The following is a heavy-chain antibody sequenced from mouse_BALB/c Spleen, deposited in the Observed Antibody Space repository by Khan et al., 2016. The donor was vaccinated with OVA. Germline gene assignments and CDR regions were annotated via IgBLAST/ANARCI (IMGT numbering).Heavy chain of an antibody. CDR2: INTYTGEP. CDR3: ARPSYCSYTLDH. D-gene: IGHD2-10*01. Sequence: QIQLVQSGPELKKPGETVKISCKASGYTFTNYGMNWVQQSPGKALKWMGWINTYTGEPTYADDFKGRFASSLETSASSAYLQIKNLPNEDTATYLCARPSYCSYTLDHWGQGTSVTVSS. V-gene: IGHV9-3-1*01. CDR1: GYTFTNYG. J-gene: IGHJ4*01.